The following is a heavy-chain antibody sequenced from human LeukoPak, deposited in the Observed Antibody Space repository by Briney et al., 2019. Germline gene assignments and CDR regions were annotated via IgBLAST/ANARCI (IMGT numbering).Heavy chain of an antibody. V-gene: IGHV1-2*02. CDR3: AGGYENYYYGMDV. J-gene: IGHJ6*02. D-gene: IGHD6-13*01. Sequence: ASVKVSCKASGYTFTGSYMHWVRQAPGQGLERMGWINPNSGGTNYAQKFQGRVTMTRDTSISTAYMELSRLRSDDTAVYYCAGGYENYYYGMDVWGQGTTVTVSS. CDR2: INPNSGGT. CDR1: GYTFTGSY.